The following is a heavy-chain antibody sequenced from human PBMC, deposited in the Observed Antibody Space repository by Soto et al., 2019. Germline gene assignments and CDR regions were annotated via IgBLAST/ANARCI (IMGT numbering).Heavy chain of an antibody. D-gene: IGHD6-6*01. CDR3: ARDRPTSSIRARDYYYAMDV. CDR1: GYTFNTYG. CDR2: ISSYNGNT. Sequence: QVQLVQSGAEVKKPGASVKVSCKASGYTFNTYGISWVRQAPGQGLEWMGWISSYNGNTNYAQKLQGRVTMTTDTSTTTAYMELRSLRSDATAVYYCARDRPTSSIRARDYYYAMDVWGQGTTVTVSS. J-gene: IGHJ6*02. V-gene: IGHV1-18*01.